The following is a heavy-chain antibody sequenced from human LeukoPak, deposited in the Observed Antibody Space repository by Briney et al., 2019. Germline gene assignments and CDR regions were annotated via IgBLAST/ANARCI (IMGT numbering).Heavy chain of an antibody. CDR1: GVAFSGSA. CDR2: IRRKANSYAT. D-gene: IGHD5-12*01. Sequence: GGSLKRSDAAPGVAFSGSAMQWVVQASGKGVEWVGRIRRKANSYATAYAASVKGRFTISRDDPKNTAYLQMNSLKTEDTAVYYCTRVRGYSGYDYDYWGQGTLVTVSS. J-gene: IGHJ4*02. V-gene: IGHV3-73*01. CDR3: TRVRGYSGYDYDY.